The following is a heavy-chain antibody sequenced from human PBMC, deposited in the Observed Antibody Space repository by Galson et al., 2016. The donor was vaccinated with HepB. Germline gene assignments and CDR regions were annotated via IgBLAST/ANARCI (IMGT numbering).Heavy chain of an antibody. CDR3: AKIFGISSSRSYGMDV. V-gene: IGHV3-23*01. Sequence: SLRLSCAASGFMFNRYWMRWVRQAPGKGLEWVSSITSSGGSTYYADSVKGRFTISRDNSKNTLYLQMNSLRAEDTAVYYCAKIFGISSSRSYGMDVWGQGTTVTVSS. D-gene: IGHD6-6*01. CDR2: ITSSGGST. J-gene: IGHJ6*02. CDR1: GFMFNRYW.